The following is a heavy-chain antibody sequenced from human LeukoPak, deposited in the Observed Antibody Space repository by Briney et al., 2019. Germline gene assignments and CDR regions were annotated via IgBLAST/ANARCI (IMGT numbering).Heavy chain of an antibody. Sequence: GGSLRLSCTASGFTFGDYAMSWFRQAPGKGLEWVGFIRSKAYGGTTEYAASVKGRFTISRDDSKSIAYLQMNSLKTEDTAVYYCTSTASTVTTMGYYFDYWDQGTLVTVSS. D-gene: IGHD4-17*01. V-gene: IGHV3-49*03. CDR1: GFTFGDYA. CDR2: IRSKAYGGTT. J-gene: IGHJ4*02. CDR3: TSTASTVTTMGYYFDY.